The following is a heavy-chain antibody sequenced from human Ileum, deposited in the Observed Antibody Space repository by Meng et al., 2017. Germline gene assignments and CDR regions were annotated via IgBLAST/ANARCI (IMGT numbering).Heavy chain of an antibody. CDR2: LYWDDDK. D-gene: IGHD2-15*01. CDR3: AHRYCRTWSNSCYNFFDD. V-gene: IGHV2-5*02. CDR1: GFSLSHTGAG. Sequence: QITLKESGPTLMKPTQTLTLTCTLPGFSLSHTGAGVGWIRQPPGTPLEWLALLYWDDDKRYNPSLQSRLAITQGTSENQVVLTMTNLDPVDTATYYCAHRYCRTWSNSCYNFFDDWGQGLLVTVSS. J-gene: IGHJ4*02.